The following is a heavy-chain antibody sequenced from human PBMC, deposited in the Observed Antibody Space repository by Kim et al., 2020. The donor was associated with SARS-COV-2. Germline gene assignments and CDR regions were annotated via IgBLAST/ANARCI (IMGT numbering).Heavy chain of an antibody. V-gene: IGHV3-15*01. CDR3: ATDLSPLQH. Sequence: GGSLRLSCAASGFSFHNTWMSWVRQAPTKGLEWLGRVKSVADGGTVDYNKAVKGKFSISRDDSKQTLYLQMNSLSTEDTAVYYCATDLSPLQHWGLGTLVTVSS. CDR1: GFSFHNTW. CDR2: VKSVADGGTV. J-gene: IGHJ1*01.